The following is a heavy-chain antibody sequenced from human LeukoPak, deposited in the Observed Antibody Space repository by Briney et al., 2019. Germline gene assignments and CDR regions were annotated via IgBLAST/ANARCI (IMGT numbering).Heavy chain of an antibody. Sequence: SETLSLTCTVSGASVSSGSYYWTWIRQPPGKGLEWIGRFYSTGSTNYNPSLKSRVTMSVDTSKNQFSLKLSSVTAADTAVYYCARDQYSGSLDYWGQGTLVTVSS. D-gene: IGHD1-26*01. J-gene: IGHJ4*02. CDR3: ARDQYSGSLDY. CDR2: FYSTGST. CDR1: GASVSSGSYY. V-gene: IGHV4-61*01.